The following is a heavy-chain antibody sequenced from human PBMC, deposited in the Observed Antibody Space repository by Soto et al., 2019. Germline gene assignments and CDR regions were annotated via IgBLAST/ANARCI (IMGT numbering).Heavy chain of an antibody. CDR3: SRPETFYYDSSDYSALDY. Sequence: HPGGSLRLSCTASGFTFGDYPVAWVRQAPGKGLEWVGFIRSKTYGGTTEYAASVKGRFTISRDDSKSIAYLQMNSLKTEDTAVYYCSRPETFYYDSSDYSALDYWGPGTLVTVSS. V-gene: IGHV3-49*04. J-gene: IGHJ4*02. CDR1: GFTFGDYP. CDR2: IRSKTYGGTT. D-gene: IGHD3-22*01.